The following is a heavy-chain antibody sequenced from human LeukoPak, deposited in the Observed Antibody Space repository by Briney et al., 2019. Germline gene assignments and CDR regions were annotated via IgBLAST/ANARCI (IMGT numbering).Heavy chain of an antibody. V-gene: IGHV3-64*01. CDR1: GFTFSSYA. CDR3: AKSYYGG. Sequence: GGSLRLSCAASGFTFSSYAMHWVRQAPGKGLEYVSAISSNGGSTYYANSVKGRFTISRDNSKNTLYLQMGSLRAEDMAVYYCAKSYYGGWGQGTLVTVSS. D-gene: IGHD3-10*01. CDR2: ISSNGGST. J-gene: IGHJ4*02.